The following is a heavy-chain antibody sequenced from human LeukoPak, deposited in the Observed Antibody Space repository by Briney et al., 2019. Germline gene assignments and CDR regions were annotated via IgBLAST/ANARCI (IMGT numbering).Heavy chain of an antibody. CDR2: IYHSGST. V-gene: IGHV4-30-2*01. J-gene: IGHJ4*02. Sequence: SEPLSLTCAVSGDSISSGGYSWSWIRQPPGKGLEWIGYIYHSGSTNYNPSLKSRVTISVDTSKNQFSLRLSSVTAADTAVYYCARDPSGYFNYWGQGTLATVSS. CDR1: GDSISSGGYS. CDR3: ARDPSGYFNY. D-gene: IGHD3-22*01.